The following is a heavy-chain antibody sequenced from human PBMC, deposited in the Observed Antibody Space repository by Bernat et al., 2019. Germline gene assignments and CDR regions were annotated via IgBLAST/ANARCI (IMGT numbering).Heavy chain of an antibody. CDR1: GFIVSANY. CDR2: IYSGGNT. Sequence: EVQLVESGGGLIQPGGSLRLSRAASGFIVSANYMNWVRQAPGKGLEWVSVIYSGGNTYYADSVKGRFTISRDSSKSTLYLQMNSLRAEDTAVYYCARERVTMLRGVISGYYMDVWGQGTTVTVSS. CDR3: ARERVTMLRGVISGYYMDV. D-gene: IGHD3-10*01. J-gene: IGHJ6*02. V-gene: IGHV3-53*01.